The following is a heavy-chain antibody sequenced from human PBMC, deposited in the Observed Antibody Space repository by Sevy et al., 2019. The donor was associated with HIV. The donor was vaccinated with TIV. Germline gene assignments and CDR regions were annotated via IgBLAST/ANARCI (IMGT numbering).Heavy chain of an antibody. CDR3: ARAGSGWYDHYFDD. D-gene: IGHD6-19*01. CDR2: MSPKSGNT. Sequence: ASVKVSCKTSGYTFTSYDINWVRQATGQGLEWMGWMSPKSGNTGYAQKFQGRLTMTRNTSISPAYMELSSLRSDDTAVYYCARAGSGWYDHYFDDWGQGTLVTVSS. V-gene: IGHV1-8*01. J-gene: IGHJ4*02. CDR1: GYTFTSYD.